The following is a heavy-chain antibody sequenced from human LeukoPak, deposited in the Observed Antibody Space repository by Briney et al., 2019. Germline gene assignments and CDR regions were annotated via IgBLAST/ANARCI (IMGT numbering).Heavy chain of an antibody. CDR1: GFTFTSYA. CDR3: AKAAVGFWVHA. D-gene: IGHD3-16*01. CDR2: VIGDST. V-gene: IGHV3-23*01. Sequence: PGGSLRLSCAASGFTFTSYAMDWVRQAPGKGLEWVSTVIGDSTYYRDSVKGRFTISRDKANNMLYLQMNSLRAEDTAVYFCAKAAVGFWVHAWGQGSQVTVSS. J-gene: IGHJ5*02.